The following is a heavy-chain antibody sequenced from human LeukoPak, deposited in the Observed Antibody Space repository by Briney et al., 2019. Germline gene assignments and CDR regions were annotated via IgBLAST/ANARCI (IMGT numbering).Heavy chain of an antibody. Sequence: SVKVSCKASGGTFSSYAISWVRQAPGQGLGWMGGIIPIFGTANYAQKFQGRVTITADESTSTAYMELSSLRSEDTAVYYCARASPPVEMATISFDPWGQGTLVTVSS. CDR3: ARASPPVEMATISFDP. CDR1: GGTFSSYA. J-gene: IGHJ5*02. CDR2: IIPIFGTA. V-gene: IGHV1-69*13. D-gene: IGHD5-24*01.